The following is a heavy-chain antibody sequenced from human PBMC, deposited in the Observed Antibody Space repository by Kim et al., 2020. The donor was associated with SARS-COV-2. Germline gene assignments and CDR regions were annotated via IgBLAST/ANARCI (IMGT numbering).Heavy chain of an antibody. D-gene: IGHD3-9*01. V-gene: IGHV4-34*01. Sequence: RVTISVDTSKNQFSLKLSSVTAADTAVYYCARVRYFDWLLSPHNRYYFDYWGQGTLVTVSS. J-gene: IGHJ4*02. CDR3: ARVRYFDWLLSPHNRYYFDY.